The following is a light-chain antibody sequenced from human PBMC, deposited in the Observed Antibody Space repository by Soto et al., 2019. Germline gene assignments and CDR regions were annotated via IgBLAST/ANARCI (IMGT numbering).Light chain of an antibody. CDR2: WAS. J-gene: IGKJ2*01. CDR3: QQYYSTPHT. CDR1: QSVLYSSNNNNY. Sequence: DIVMTQSPDSLAVSLGERATINCKSSQSVLYSSNNNNYLAWYQQKPGQPPKLLIYWASTRESGVPDRCSGSGSGTAFTLTISSLQAADVAVYYCQQYYSTPHTFGQGTKLEIK. V-gene: IGKV4-1*01.